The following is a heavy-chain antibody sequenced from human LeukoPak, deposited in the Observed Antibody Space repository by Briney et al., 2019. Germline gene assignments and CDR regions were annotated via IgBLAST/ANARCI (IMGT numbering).Heavy chain of an antibody. CDR1: GFTFSSYA. CDR3: TTVRGSGILTGYYY. J-gene: IGHJ4*02. D-gene: IGHD3-9*01. Sequence: GGSLRLSCAASGFTFSSYAMSWVRQAPGKGLEWVSAISGSGGSTYYADSVKGRFTISRDNSKNTLYLQMNSLKTEDTAVYYCTTVRGSGILTGYYYWGQGTLVTVSS. CDR2: ISGSGGST. V-gene: IGHV3-23*01.